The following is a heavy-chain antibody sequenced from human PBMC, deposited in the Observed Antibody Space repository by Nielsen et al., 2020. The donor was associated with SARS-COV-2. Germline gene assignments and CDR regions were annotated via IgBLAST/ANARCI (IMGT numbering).Heavy chain of an antibody. D-gene: IGHD6-19*01. J-gene: IGHJ6*02. Sequence: GGSLRLSCAASGFTFSSYAMHWVRQAPGKGLEWVAVIWYDGSNKYYADSVKGRFTISRDNSKNTLYLQMNSLRAEDTAVYYCARDGTVPVAGNYYGMDVWGQGTTVTVSS. CDR3: ARDGTVPVAGNYYGMDV. CDR2: IWYDGSNK. V-gene: IGHV3-33*08. CDR1: GFTFSSYA.